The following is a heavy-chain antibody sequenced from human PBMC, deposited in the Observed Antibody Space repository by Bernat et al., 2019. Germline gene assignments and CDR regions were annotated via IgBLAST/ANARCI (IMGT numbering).Heavy chain of an antibody. CDR1: GFTFCSYG. J-gene: IGHJ4*02. CDR3: AKPGGDNYYDSSGYYYFDY. V-gene: IGHV3-30*02. CDR2: IRYDGSNK. Sequence: QVQLVESGGGVVQPGGSLRLSCAASGFTFCSYGMHWVRQAPGKGLEWVAFIRYDGSNKYYADSVKGRFNISRDNSKNTLYLQMNSLRAEDTAVYYCAKPGGDNYYDSSGYYYFDYWGQGTLVTVSS. D-gene: IGHD3-22*01.